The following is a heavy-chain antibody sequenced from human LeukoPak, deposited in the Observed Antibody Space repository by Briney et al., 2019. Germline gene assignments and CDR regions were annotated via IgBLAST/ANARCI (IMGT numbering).Heavy chain of an antibody. CDR2: MNPNSGNT. CDR3: ATRPAYYYDSSDDWYFDL. D-gene: IGHD3-22*01. V-gene: IGHV1-8*01. Sequence: ASVKVSCKASGYTFTSYDINWVRQATGQGLEWMGWMNPNSGNTGYARKFQGRVTMTRNTSISTAYMELSSLRSEDTAVYYCATRPAYYYDSSDDWYFDLWGRGTLVTVSS. CDR1: GYTFTSYD. J-gene: IGHJ2*01.